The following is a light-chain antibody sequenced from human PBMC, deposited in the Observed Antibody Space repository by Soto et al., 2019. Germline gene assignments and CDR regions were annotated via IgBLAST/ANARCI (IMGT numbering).Light chain of an antibody. Sequence: AIQLTQSPSSLSASVGDSVTITCRASQGIRSALAWYQQTPGRPPKLLIYDASNRATGIPARFSGSGSGTDFTLTISSLEPEDFAVYYCQQRSNWPWTFGQGTKVEIK. V-gene: IGKV1-13*02. CDR1: QGIRSA. J-gene: IGKJ1*01. CDR2: DAS. CDR3: QQRSNWPWT.